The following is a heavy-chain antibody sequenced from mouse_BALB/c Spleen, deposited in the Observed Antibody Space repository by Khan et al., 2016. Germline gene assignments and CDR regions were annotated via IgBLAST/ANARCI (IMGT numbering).Heavy chain of an antibody. CDR1: GYAFTSYN. J-gene: IGHJ4*01. D-gene: IGHD2-1*01. CDR2: IDPYNGGT. Sequence: VQLKQSGPELVKPGASVKVSCKASGYAFTSYNMYWVKQSHGKSLEWIGYIDPYNGGTNYNQKFKGKATLTVDKSSSTAFMHLNSLTSEDSAVYDCASDLLWYAMDYWGQGTSVTVSS. CDR3: ASDLLWYAMDY. V-gene: IGHV1S135*01.